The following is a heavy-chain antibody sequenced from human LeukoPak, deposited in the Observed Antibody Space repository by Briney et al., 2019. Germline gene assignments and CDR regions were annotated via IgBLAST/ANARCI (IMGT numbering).Heavy chain of an antibody. Sequence: GGSLRLSCTASGFTFSSYGMHWVRQAPGKGLEWVSSISSSSNYIFYADSLKGRFTISRDNAKNSLYLQMNSLRAEGTAVYYCARDLSYSSGWYHYWGQGTLVTVSS. D-gene: IGHD6-19*01. J-gene: IGHJ4*02. V-gene: IGHV3-21*01. CDR1: GFTFSSYG. CDR3: ARDLSYSSGWYHY. CDR2: ISSSSNYI.